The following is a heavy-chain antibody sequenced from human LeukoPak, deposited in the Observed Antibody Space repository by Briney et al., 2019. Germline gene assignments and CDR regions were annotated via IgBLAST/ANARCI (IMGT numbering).Heavy chain of an antibody. Sequence: ASVKVSCKASGYTFTSYDINWVRQATGQGLEWMGWMNPNSGNTGYAQKFQGRVTMTRNTSISTAYMELSSLSSEDTALYYCARDLPNYYGSGLDFDPWGQGTLVTVSS. D-gene: IGHD3-10*01. CDR1: GYTFTSYD. CDR2: MNPNSGNT. V-gene: IGHV1-8*01. CDR3: ARDLPNYYGSGLDFDP. J-gene: IGHJ5*02.